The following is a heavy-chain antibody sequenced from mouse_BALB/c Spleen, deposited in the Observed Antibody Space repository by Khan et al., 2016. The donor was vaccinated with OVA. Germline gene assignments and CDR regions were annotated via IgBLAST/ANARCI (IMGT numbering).Heavy chain of an antibody. D-gene: IGHD2-10*01. CDR1: GYTFTTAG. J-gene: IGHJ4*01. CDR2: INTHSGVP. Sequence: QIQLVQSGPELKKPGESVRISCKASGYTFTTAGIQWVQKMPGKGLKWIGWINTHSGVPKYAEDFKGRFAFPLDISVNTAYLQLTNLKYEDTATSYGAGGGSAYYGEDGSAMEYWGQGTSVTVSS. V-gene: IGHV9-4*02. CDR3: AGGGSAYYGEDGSAMEY.